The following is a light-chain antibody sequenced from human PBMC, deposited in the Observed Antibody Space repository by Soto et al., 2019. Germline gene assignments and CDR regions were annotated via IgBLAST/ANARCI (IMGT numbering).Light chain of an antibody. J-gene: IGKJ1*01. V-gene: IGKV1-39*01. CDR1: QSIISY. CDR3: QQSYTTPRT. Sequence: DIQMTQSPSTLSASVGDRVTITCRASQSIISYLNWYQQKPGKAPKLLIYAASSLQSGVPSRFSGSGSGTDFTLTIRGLQPEDFATYYCQQSYTTPRTFGQGTKVDIK. CDR2: AAS.